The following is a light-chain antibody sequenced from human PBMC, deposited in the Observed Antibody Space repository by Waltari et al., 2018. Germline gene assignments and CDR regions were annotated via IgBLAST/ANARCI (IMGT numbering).Light chain of an antibody. CDR1: QSISSW. CDR3: LQHNAYPLT. Sequence: DIQMTQSPSTLSASVGDRVTITCRASQSISSWLAWYQQKPGKAPKLLIYKASSLQSGVPSRFSGSGSGTEFTLTISSLQPEDFATYYCLQHNAYPLTFAGGTKVEIK. CDR2: KAS. J-gene: IGKJ4*01. V-gene: IGKV1-5*03.